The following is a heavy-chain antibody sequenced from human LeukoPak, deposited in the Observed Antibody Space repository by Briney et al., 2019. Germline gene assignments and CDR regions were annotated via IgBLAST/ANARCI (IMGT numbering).Heavy chain of an antibody. V-gene: IGHV3-30*02. D-gene: IGHD3-22*01. CDR3: AKDAALTTYYYDSSGLIDY. Sequence: PGGSLRLSCAASGFTFSSYGMHWVRQAPGKGLEWVAFIRYDGSNKYCEDSVKGRFTISRDNSKNTLYLQMNSLRAEDTAVYYCAKDAALTTYYYDSSGLIDYWGQGTLVTVSS. CDR2: IRYDGSNK. CDR1: GFTFSSYG. J-gene: IGHJ4*02.